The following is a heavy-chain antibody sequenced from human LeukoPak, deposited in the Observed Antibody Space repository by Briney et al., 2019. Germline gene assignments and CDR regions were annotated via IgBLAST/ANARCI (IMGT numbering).Heavy chain of an antibody. V-gene: IGHV3-23*01. J-gene: IGHJ4*02. CDR1: GFTFSNHG. CDR3: AKDDAWIRFGE. CDR2: ISPSGDIT. D-gene: IGHD3-10*01. Sequence: EASLKLSCAASGFTFSNHGMNWVRQAPGKGLEWVSGISPSGDITYYADSVKGRFTISRDNSKNTLHLEVISLTAEDTAVYYCAKDDAWIRFGEWSQGTLVTVSS.